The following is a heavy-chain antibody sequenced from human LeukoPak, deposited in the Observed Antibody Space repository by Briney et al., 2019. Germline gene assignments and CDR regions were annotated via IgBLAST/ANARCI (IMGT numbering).Heavy chain of an antibody. Sequence: PSETLSLTCTVSGGSISTYYWSWIRQPAGKGLEWIGRIHTSGNTDYSPSLKSRVTMSVDTSKNQFSLKLSSVTAADAAIYYCAREGGQWPAYYYYMDVWGKGTTVTVSS. CDR2: IHTSGNT. D-gene: IGHD6-19*01. J-gene: IGHJ6*03. CDR3: AREGGQWPAYYYYMDV. CDR1: GGSISTYY. V-gene: IGHV4-4*07.